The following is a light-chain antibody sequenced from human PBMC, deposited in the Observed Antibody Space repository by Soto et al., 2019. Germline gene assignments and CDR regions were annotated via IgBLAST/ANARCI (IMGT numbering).Light chain of an antibody. V-gene: IGLV1-47*01. CDR2: RNN. CDR3: AAWDYSLSVVV. Sequence: QSVLTQPPSASGTPGQRVTISCSGSSSNIGSNYVYWYQQLPGTAPKLLIYRNNQRPSGVPDRFSGSKSGTSASLAISGLLSEDEADYYCAAWDYSLSVVVFGGGTKVTAL. CDR1: SSNIGSNY. J-gene: IGLJ2*01.